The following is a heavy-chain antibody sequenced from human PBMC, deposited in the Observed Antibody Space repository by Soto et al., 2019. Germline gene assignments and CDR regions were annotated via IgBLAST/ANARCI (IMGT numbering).Heavy chain of an antibody. CDR3: ARDRGYYDFWSGYYQGHNYGMDV. Sequence: RASVKVSCKASGYTFTSYGISWLRQSPGQGLEWMGWISAYNGNTNYAQKLQGRVTMTTDTSTSTAYMELRSLRSDNTAVYYCARDRGYYDFWSGYYQGHNYGMDVWGQGTTVTVSS. J-gene: IGHJ6*02. CDR1: GYTFTSYG. D-gene: IGHD3-3*01. V-gene: IGHV1-18*01. CDR2: ISAYNGNT.